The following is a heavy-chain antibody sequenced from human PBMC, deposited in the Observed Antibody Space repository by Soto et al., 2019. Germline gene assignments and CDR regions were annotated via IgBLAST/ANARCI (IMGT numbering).Heavy chain of an antibody. J-gene: IGHJ6*02. CDR3: AKGGYDILTGYYYYYGMDV. D-gene: IGHD3-9*01. Sequence: EVQLLESGGGLVQPGGSLRLSCAASGFTFSSYAMSWVRQAPGKGLEWVSAISGSGGSTYYADSVKGRFTISRDNSKNTLYLQMNSLRAEDTAVYYCAKGGYDILTGYYYYYGMDVWGQGTTVTVSS. V-gene: IGHV3-23*01. CDR1: GFTFSSYA. CDR2: ISGSGGST.